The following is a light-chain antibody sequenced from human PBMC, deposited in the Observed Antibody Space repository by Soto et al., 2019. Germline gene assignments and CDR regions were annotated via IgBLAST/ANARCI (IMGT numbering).Light chain of an antibody. V-gene: IGLV2-14*01. CDR3: SSYTTSSTHWV. J-gene: IGLJ3*02. CDR1: SSDVGGYNY. Sequence: QSALTQPACVSGSPGQSITISCTGTSSDVGGYNYVSWYQQHPGNAPKLMIYEVSNRPSGVSNRFSGSKSGNTASLTISGLQAEDEADYYCSSYTTSSTHWVFGGGTKLTVL. CDR2: EVS.